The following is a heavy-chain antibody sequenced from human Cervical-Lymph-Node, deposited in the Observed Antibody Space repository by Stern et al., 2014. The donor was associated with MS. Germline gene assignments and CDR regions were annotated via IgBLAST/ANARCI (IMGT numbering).Heavy chain of an antibody. V-gene: IGHV5-51*01. Sequence: EVQLVESGAEVKKPGESLKISCKGSGYSFTSYWIGWVRQMPGKGLEWMGIIYPGDSDTRYSPSFQGQVTISADKSISTAYLRWSALRAWTPPMYYWASLTSSRHYYYYGMDVWGQGTTVTVSS. D-gene: IGHD6-6*01. CDR2: IYPGDSDT. CDR3: ASLTSSRHYYYYGMDV. J-gene: IGHJ6*02. CDR1: GYSFTSYW.